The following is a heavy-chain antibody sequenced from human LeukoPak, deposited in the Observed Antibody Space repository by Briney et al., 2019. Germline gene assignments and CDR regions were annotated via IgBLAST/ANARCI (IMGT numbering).Heavy chain of an antibody. CDR1: GYTFTSYG. V-gene: IGHV1-18*01. CDR3: ARAEYNWNSFSYFDY. CDR2: ISAYNSNT. Sequence: GASVKVSCKASGYTFTSYGISWVRQAPGQGLEWMGWISAYNSNTNYAQKLQGRVTMTTDTSTSTAYMELRSLRSDDTAVYYCARAEYNWNSFSYFDYWGQGTLVTVSS. J-gene: IGHJ4*02. D-gene: IGHD1-7*01.